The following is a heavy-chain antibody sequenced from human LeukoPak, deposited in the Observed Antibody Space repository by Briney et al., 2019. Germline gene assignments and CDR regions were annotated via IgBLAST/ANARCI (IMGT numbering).Heavy chain of an antibody. V-gene: IGHV4-59*01. J-gene: IGHJ4*02. CDR3: ASTVYGSGSYYFDY. CDR1: GGSISSYY. D-gene: IGHD3-10*01. Sequence: SETLSLTCTVSGGSISSYYWSWIRQPPRKGREWIGYIYYRGSNNYTPALKSRVTISVHTSKNQFSPTLSSVTAADTAVYYCASTVYGSGSYYFDYWGQGTLVTVSS. CDR2: IYYRGSN.